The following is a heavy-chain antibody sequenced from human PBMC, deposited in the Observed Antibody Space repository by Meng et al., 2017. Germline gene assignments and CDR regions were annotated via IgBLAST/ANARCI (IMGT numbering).Heavy chain of an antibody. D-gene: IGHD5-24*01. CDR1: GGTFSSYA. V-gene: IGHV1-69*01. CDR3: ARVLRDGYNLGY. CDR2: IIPIFGTA. J-gene: IGHJ4*02. Sequence: QVQVVRSGAKVKKPGSSVKVSCKASGGTFSSYAISWVRQAPGQGLEWMGGIIPIFGTANYAQKFQGRVTITADESTSTAYMELSSLRSEDTAVYYCARVLRDGYNLGYWGQGTLVTVSS.